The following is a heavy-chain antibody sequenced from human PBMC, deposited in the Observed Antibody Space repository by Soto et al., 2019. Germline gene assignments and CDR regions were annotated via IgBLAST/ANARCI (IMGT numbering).Heavy chain of an antibody. D-gene: IGHD3-22*01. CDR3: AKARRSHYYDSSGSDY. CDR2: ISGSGGIT. CDR1: GFTCSSYA. V-gene: IGHV3-23*01. Sequence: PGWALRLSCAAAGFTCSSYAMSWVRQAPGKGLEWVSAISGSGGITYYADSVKGRFTISRDNSKNTLYLQMNSLRAEDTAVYYCAKARRSHYYDSSGSDYWGQGTLVTASS. J-gene: IGHJ4*02.